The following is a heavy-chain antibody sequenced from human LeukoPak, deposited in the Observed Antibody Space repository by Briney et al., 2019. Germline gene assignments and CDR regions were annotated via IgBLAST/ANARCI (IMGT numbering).Heavy chain of an antibody. CDR2: IDYDGSRT. J-gene: IGHJ4*02. Sequence: GGSLRLSCAASGFTFRTYWMHWVRQAPGEGLMWVSHIDYDGSRTNYADSVKGRFTISRDNAKNTLYLQMNSLRAEDTAVYYCARDLYGDYDYWGQGTLVTVSS. V-gene: IGHV3-74*01. D-gene: IGHD4-17*01. CDR1: GFTFRTYW. CDR3: ARDLYGDYDY.